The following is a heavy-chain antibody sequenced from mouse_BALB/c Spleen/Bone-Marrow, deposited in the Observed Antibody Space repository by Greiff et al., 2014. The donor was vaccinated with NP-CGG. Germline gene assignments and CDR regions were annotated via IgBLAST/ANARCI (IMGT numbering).Heavy chain of an antibody. CDR1: GFTFSSYG. V-gene: IGHV5-6-3*01. CDR2: INSNGGST. J-gene: IGHJ2*01. Sequence: DVKLVESGGGLVQPGGSLKLSCAASGFTFSSYGMSWVRQTPDKRLELVATINSNGGSTYYPDSVKGRFTISRDNAKNTLYLQMSSLKSEDTATYYCARDYDYDYWGQGTTLTVSS. D-gene: IGHD2-4*01. CDR3: ARDYDYDY.